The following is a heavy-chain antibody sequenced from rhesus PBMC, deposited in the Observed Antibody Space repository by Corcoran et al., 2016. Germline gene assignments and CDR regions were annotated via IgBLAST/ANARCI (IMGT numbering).Heavy chain of an antibody. CDR3: ARGRQLVGAFDF. CDR1: GFPLTTSGMG. J-gene: IGHJ3*01. Sequence: QVTLKESGPALVKPTQTLTLTCTFSGFPLTTSGMGVGWIRQPPGKALEWLALIYWDDDKRYSTSLKSRLTISKDTSKNQVVLTMTNMDPVDTATYYCARGRQLVGAFDFWGQGLRVTVSS. CDR2: IYWDDDK. V-gene: IGHV2-174*01. D-gene: IGHD6-13*01.